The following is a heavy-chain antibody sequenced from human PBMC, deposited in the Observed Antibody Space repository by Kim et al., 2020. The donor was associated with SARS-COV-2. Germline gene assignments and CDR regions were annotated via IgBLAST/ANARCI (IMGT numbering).Heavy chain of an antibody. CDR1: GFTFSSYG. Sequence: GGSLRLSCAASGFTFSSYGMHWVRQAPGKGLEWVAVISYDGSNKYYADSVKGRFTISRDNSKNTLYLQMNSLRAEDTAVYYCAKDRDFWSGRILEWYYYYYGMDVWGQGTTVTVSS. CDR2: ISYDGSNK. J-gene: IGHJ6*02. CDR3: AKDRDFWSGRILEWYYYYYGMDV. D-gene: IGHD3-3*01. V-gene: IGHV3-30*18.